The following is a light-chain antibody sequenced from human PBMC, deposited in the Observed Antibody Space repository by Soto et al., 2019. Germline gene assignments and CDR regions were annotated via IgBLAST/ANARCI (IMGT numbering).Light chain of an antibody. V-gene: IGLV2-14*01. CDR1: SSDVGAYDY. Sequence: QSVLTQPASVSGSPGQSITISCTGTSSDVGAYDYVSWYQHPPGKAPKLIIYEVSNRPSGVSNRFSGSKSGNTASLTISGIQAEDEPDYYRSSYESNNILYVFGTGTKVTVL. CDR2: EVS. CDR3: SSYESNNILYV. J-gene: IGLJ1*01.